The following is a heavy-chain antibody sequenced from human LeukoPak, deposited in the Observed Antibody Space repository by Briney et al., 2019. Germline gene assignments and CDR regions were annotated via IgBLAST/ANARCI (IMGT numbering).Heavy chain of an antibody. CDR2: IYNSGST. Sequence: SETLSLTCTVSGDSISGSVYYWGWIRQPPGQGLEWIGSIYNSGSTYYNPSLKSRVTISVDTSKNQFSLKLTSVTAADTAVFYCATIGGYDSRGFYFGPEYWGQGALVTVSS. V-gene: IGHV4-39*07. CDR3: ATIGGYDSRGFYFGPEY. J-gene: IGHJ4*02. CDR1: GDSISGSVYY. D-gene: IGHD3-22*01.